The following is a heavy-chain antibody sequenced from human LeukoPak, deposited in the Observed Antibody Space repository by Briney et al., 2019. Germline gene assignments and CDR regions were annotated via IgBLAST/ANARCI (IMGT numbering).Heavy chain of an antibody. V-gene: IGHV3-66*03. D-gene: IGHD2-15*01. Sequence: GGSLRLSRAVSGFRVCNYYMSWVRQAPGKGMEWVSLIRGSGDTFYADSVKGRFTISRDDSKNTVYLRMNGLRVEDTAVYFCARDRAATQDWVEFDPWGQGTLVTVSS. CDR2: IRGSGDT. CDR1: GFRVCNYY. J-gene: IGHJ5*02. CDR3: ARDRAATQDWVEFDP.